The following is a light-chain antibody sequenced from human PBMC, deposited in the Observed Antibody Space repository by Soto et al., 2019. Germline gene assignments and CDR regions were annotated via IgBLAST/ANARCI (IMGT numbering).Light chain of an antibody. V-gene: IGKV1-39*01. CDR3: QQSYSTLVLT. CDR2: AAS. Sequence: IQMTQSPSSLSASVGDRVTITCRESQGVDSDLSWYQQKPGKAPKLLIYAASSLHSGVPTRFRGSGSGTHFTLTISSLQPEDVATYYCQQSYSTLVLTFGGGTKVELK. J-gene: IGKJ4*01. CDR1: QGVDSD.